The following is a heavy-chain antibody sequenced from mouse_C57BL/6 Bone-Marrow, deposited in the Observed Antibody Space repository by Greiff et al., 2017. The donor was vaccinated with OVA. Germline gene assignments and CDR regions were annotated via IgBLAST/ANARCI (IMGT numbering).Heavy chain of an antibody. CDR3: AKKGGYDAMDY. CDR1: GFSLTSYG. Sequence: VKLMESGPGLVQPSQSLSITCTVSGFSLTSYGVHWVRQSPGKGLEWLGVIWSGGSTDYNAAFMSRLSITKDNSKSQVFFKMNNLQADDTAKYDSAKKGGYDAMDYWGQGTSVTVSS. V-gene: IGHV2-5*01. J-gene: IGHJ4*01. CDR2: IWSGGST.